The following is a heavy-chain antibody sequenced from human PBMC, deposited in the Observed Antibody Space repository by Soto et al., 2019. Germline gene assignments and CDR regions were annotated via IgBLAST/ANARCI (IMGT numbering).Heavy chain of an antibody. D-gene: IGHD6-19*01. CDR1: GFTFSSYA. CDR2: ISYDGSNK. V-gene: IGHV3-30-3*01. Sequence: QVQLVESGGGVVQPGRSLRLSCAASGFTFSSYAMHWVRQAPGKGLEWVAVISYDGSNKYYADSVKGRFTISRDNSKNTLYLQMNSLRAEDTAGYYCARDYSSGALDYWGQGTLVTVSS. J-gene: IGHJ4*02. CDR3: ARDYSSGALDY.